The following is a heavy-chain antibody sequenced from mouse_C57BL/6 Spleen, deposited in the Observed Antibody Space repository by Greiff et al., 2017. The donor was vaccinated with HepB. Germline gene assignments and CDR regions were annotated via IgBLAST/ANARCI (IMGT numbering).Heavy chain of an antibody. CDR1: GFTFSDYG. Sequence: EVKVVESGGGLVKPGGSLKLSCAASGFTFSDYGMHWVRQAPEKGLEWVAYISSGSSTIYYADTVKGRFTISRDNAKNTLFLQMNSLRSEDTAMYYCARDYDYLYFDYWGQGTTLTVSS. D-gene: IGHD2-4*01. V-gene: IGHV5-17*01. CDR2: ISSGSSTI. CDR3: ARDYDYLYFDY. J-gene: IGHJ2*01.